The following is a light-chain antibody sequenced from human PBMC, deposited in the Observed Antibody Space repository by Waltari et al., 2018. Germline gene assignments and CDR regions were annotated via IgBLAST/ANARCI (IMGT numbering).Light chain of an antibody. CDR2: DVS. CDR1: SRAVGGYNY. Sequence: QSALTQPASVSGSPGPPITIPCTGTSRAVGGYNYVSWYQQHPGKAPKLMIYDVSKRPSGVSNRFSGSKSGNTASLTISGLQAEDEADYYCSSYTSSSPYVFGTGTKVTVL. J-gene: IGLJ1*01. CDR3: SSYTSSSPYV. V-gene: IGLV2-14*01.